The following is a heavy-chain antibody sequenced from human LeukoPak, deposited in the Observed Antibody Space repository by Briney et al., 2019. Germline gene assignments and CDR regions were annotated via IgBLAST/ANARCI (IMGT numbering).Heavy chain of an antibody. J-gene: IGHJ3*02. CDR3: ARDPGYCSSTSCYGGAFDI. CDR2: ISSSSSYI. V-gene: IGHV3-21*01. CDR1: GFTFSSYS. Sequence: PGGSLRLSCAASGFTFSSYSMNWVRQAPGEGLEWVSSISSSSSYIYYADSVKGRFTISRDNAKNSLYLQMNSLRAEDTAVYYCARDPGYCSSTSCYGGAFDIWGQGTVVTVSS. D-gene: IGHD2-2*03.